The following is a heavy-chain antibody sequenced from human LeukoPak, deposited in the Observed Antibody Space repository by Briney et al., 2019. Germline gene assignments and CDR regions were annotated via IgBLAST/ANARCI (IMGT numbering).Heavy chain of an antibody. CDR1: GGSFSGYY. J-gene: IGHJ6*02. Sequence: KTSETLSLTCAVYGGSFSGYYWSWIRQPPGKGLEWIGEINHSGSTNYNPSIKGRVTISVDTSKNQFSLKLSSVTAADTAVYYCARDMDVWGQGTTVTVSS. V-gene: IGHV4-34*01. CDR2: INHSGST. CDR3: ARDMDV.